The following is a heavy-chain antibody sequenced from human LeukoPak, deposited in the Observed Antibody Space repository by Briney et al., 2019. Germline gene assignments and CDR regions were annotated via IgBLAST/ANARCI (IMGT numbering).Heavy chain of an antibody. Sequence: PSETLSLTCTVSGGSISSGTYYWSWIRQHPGKGLEWIGYIYYIGSTYYNPSLKSRVTISVDTTKNQFSLKLSSVTAADPAVYYFSRNLLFGESPLDYWGQGTLVTVSS. V-gene: IGHV4-31*03. CDR1: GGSISSGTYY. J-gene: IGHJ4*02. CDR3: SRNLLFGESPLDY. CDR2: IYYIGST. D-gene: IGHD3-10*01.